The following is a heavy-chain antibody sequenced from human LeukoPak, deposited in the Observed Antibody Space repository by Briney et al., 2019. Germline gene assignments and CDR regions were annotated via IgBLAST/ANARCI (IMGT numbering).Heavy chain of an antibody. Sequence: GGSLRLSCAASGFTFSTYSMNWVRQAPWKELEWVSSISSSSTYIYYADSVKGRFTISRDNAKNSLYLQMNSLRAEDTAVYYCGTWTTVASYFDYWGQGTLVTVSS. V-gene: IGHV3-21*06. CDR1: GFTFSTYS. J-gene: IGHJ4*02. CDR2: ISSSSTYI. CDR3: GTWTTVASYFDY. D-gene: IGHD4-17*01.